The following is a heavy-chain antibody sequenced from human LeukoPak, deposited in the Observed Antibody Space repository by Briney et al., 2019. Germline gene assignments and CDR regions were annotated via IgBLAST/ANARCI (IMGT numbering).Heavy chain of an antibody. J-gene: IGHJ4*02. V-gene: IGHV4-30-4*08. CDR1: GGSISSGDYY. CDR3: ARGRTPSGPPSPFDY. CDR2: IYYSGST. D-gene: IGHD3-3*01. Sequence: SETLSLTCTVSGGSISSGDYYWSWIRQPPGKGLEWIGYIYYSGSTYYNPSLKSRVTISVDTSKNQFSLKLSSVTAADTAVYYCARGRTPSGPPSPFDYWGQGTLVTVSS.